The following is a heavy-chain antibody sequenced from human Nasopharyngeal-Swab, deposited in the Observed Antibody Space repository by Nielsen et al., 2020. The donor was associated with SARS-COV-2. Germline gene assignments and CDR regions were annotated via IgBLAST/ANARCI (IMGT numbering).Heavy chain of an antibody. CDR3: ASLTYDFWSRMDV. D-gene: IGHD3-3*01. Sequence: GESLNISCAASGFTFSSYAMSWVRQAPGKGLEWVSAISGSGGSTYYADSVKGRFTISRDNSKNTLYLQMNSLRAEDTAVYYCASLTYDFWSRMDVWGQGTTVTVSS. J-gene: IGHJ6*02. CDR2: ISGSGGST. CDR1: GFTFSSYA. V-gene: IGHV3-23*01.